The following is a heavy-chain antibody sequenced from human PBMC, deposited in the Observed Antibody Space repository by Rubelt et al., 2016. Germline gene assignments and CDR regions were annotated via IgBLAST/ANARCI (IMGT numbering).Heavy chain of an antibody. V-gene: IGHV4-34*01. CDR2: VNHSGTT. D-gene: IGHD3-22*01. J-gene: IGHJ4*02. CDR1: GGSFSGPY. Sequence: QVQLQESGPGLVKPSETLSLTCAVYGGSFSGPYWNWIRQPPGKGLEWVGEVNHSGTTSSNPSLRSRVTISVDTSKNQVSLRLSSVTAADMAVDYCARVSDYYDSSGTNRGWYFDFWGRGVLVTVSS. CDR3: ARVSDYYDSSGTNRGWYFDF.